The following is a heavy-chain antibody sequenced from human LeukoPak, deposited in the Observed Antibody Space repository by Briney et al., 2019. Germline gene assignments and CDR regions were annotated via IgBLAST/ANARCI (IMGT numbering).Heavy chain of an antibody. D-gene: IGHD2-21*02. CDR2: ISSSSSYI. V-gene: IGHV3-21*01. Sequence: GGSLRLSCAASGFTFSSYSMNWVRQAPGKGLEWVSSISSSSSYIYYADSVKGRFTISRDNAKNSLYLQMNSLRAEDTAVYYCARDPVVVTATDYYYYYGMDVWGQGTTATVSS. CDR1: GFTFSSYS. CDR3: ARDPVVVTATDYYYYYGMDV. J-gene: IGHJ6*02.